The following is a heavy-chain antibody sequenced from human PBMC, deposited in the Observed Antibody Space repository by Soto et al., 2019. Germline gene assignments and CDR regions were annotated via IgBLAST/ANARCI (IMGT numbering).Heavy chain of an antibody. Sequence: TLSLTCTVSGGSISSSSYYWGWIRQPPGKGLEWIGSIYYSGSTYYNPSLKSRVTISVDTSKNQFSLKLSSVTAADTAVYYCARSTIAPRLFMYPFDSWGQGTLVTVSS. CDR1: GGSISSSSYY. J-gene: IGHJ4*02. CDR3: ARSTIAPRLFMYPFDS. D-gene: IGHD6-6*01. CDR2: IYYSGST. V-gene: IGHV4-39*01.